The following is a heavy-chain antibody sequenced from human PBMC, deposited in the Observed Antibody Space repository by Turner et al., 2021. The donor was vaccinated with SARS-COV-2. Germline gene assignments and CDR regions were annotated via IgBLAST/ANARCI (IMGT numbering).Heavy chain of an antibody. Sequence: QVQLVQSGAEVKKPGASVKVSCKISGYTLNELSMYWVRQAPGKGLEWMGGFDPEDGETIYAQNFKGRVTMTEDTSTDTAYMELSSLRSEETAVYFCATGYQLRVNWFDPWGQGTLVTVSS. CDR3: ATGYQLRVNWFDP. V-gene: IGHV1-24*01. D-gene: IGHD2-2*01. CDR1: GYTLNELS. J-gene: IGHJ5*02. CDR2: FDPEDGET.